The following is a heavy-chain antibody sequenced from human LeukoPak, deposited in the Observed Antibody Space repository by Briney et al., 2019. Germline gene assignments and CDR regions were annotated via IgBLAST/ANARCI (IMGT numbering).Heavy chain of an antibody. D-gene: IGHD2-15*01. Sequence: ASVKVSCKASGYTFTGYYMHWVRQAPGQGLEWMGWINPNSGGTNYAQKFQGWVTMTRDTSISTAYMELSRLRSDDTAVYYCARGGDCSGGSCYSAFDIWGQGTMVTVSS. J-gene: IGHJ3*02. CDR3: ARGGDCSGGSCYSAFDI. CDR1: GYTFTGYY. V-gene: IGHV1-2*04. CDR2: INPNSGGT.